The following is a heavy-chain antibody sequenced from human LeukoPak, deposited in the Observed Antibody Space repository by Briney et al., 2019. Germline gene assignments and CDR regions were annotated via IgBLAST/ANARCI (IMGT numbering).Heavy chain of an antibody. V-gene: IGHV4-34*01. CDR2: INHSGST. CDR3: ARGPPRMGLVPAAKGFDY. J-gene: IGHJ4*02. D-gene: IGHD2-2*01. Sequence: PSETLSLTCAVYGGSFSGYYWSWIRQPPGKGLEWIGEINHSGSTNYNPSLKSRVTISVDTSKNQFSLKLSSVTAADTAVYYCARGPPRMGLVPAAKGFDYWGQGTLVTVSS. CDR1: GGSFSGYY.